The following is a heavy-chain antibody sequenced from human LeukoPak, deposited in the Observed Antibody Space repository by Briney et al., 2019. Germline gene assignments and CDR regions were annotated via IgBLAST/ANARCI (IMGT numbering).Heavy chain of an antibody. CDR3: ARDHIALWFGELLPRPGYYYYGMDV. J-gene: IGHJ6*02. CDR1: GYTLTELS. D-gene: IGHD3-10*01. Sequence: GASVKVSCKVSGYTLTELSMHWVRQAPGKGLEWMGGFDPEDGETIYAQKFQGRVTMTTDTSTSTAYMELSSLRSEDTAVYYCARDHIALWFGELLPRPGYYYYGMDVWGQGTTVTVSS. V-gene: IGHV1-24*01. CDR2: FDPEDGET.